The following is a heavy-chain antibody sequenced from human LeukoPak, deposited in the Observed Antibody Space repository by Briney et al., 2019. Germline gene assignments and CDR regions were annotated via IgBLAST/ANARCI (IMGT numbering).Heavy chain of an antibody. D-gene: IGHD3-22*01. J-gene: IGHJ3*02. CDR1: GYTFTSHF. Sequence: ASVTVSCKASGYTFTSHFMHWVRQAPGQGLEWMGIINPRGGSTSYTQKFQGRVTMTRDTSTSTVYMELSRLRSEDTAVYYCARVKSYYYDTSDKDAFDIWGQGTMVTVSS. CDR2: INPRGGST. CDR3: ARVKSYYYDTSDKDAFDI. V-gene: IGHV1-46*01.